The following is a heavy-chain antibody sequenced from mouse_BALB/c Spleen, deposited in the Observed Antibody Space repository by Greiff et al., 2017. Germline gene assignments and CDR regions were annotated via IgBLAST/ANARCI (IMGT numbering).Heavy chain of an antibody. Sequence: EVKLQQSGPELVKPGASVKIPCKASGYTFTDYNMDWVKQSHGKSLEWIGDINPNNGGTIYNQKFKGKATLTVDKSSSTAYMELRSLTSEDTAVYYCAREEGNGGPYYFDYWGQGTTLTVSS. D-gene: IGHD2-1*01. CDR2: INPNNGGT. V-gene: IGHV1-18*01. CDR3: AREEGNGGPYYFDY. CDR1: GYTFTDYN. J-gene: IGHJ2*01.